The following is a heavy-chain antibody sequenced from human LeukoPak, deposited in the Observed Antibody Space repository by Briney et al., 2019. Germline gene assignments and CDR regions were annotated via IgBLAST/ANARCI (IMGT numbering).Heavy chain of an antibody. CDR1: GYSISSGYY. CDR3: ASPRGYYDSSGYLSNWFDP. CDR2: IYHSGST. D-gene: IGHD3-22*01. V-gene: IGHV4-38-2*01. Sequence: SETLSPTCAVSGYSISSGYYWGWIRQPPGQGLEWIGSIYHSGSTYYNPSLKSRVTISVDTSKNQFSLKLSSVTAADTAVYYCASPRGYYDSSGYLSNWFDPWGQGTLVTVSS. J-gene: IGHJ5*02.